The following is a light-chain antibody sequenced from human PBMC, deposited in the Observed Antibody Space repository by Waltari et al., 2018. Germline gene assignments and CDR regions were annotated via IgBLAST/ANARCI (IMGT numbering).Light chain of an antibody. CDR1: SSDVGSYHL. CDR3: CSYAGDSAFV. J-gene: IGLJ1*01. V-gene: IGLV2-23*02. Sequence: QSALTQPASVSGSPGQSITISCTGTSSDVGSYHLVPWYQQPPGKAPKLMIYEISKRPSGVSDRFSGSKSGNTASLTISGLQAEDESDYYCCSYAGDSAFVFGTGTKVTVL. CDR2: EIS.